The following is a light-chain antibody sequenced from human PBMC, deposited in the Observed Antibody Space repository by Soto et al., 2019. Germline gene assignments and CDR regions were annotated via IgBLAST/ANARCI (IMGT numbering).Light chain of an antibody. Sequence: EIVMTQSPVTLSASPGERATLSCRASQSISNNLAWYQQKPGQAPRLLIYGASTRATGIPARFSGSESGTEFTLSISSLQSEDFAVYYGQQYNNWPRTFGQGTKVEIK. CDR2: GAS. V-gene: IGKV3-15*01. CDR3: QQYNNWPRT. J-gene: IGKJ1*01. CDR1: QSISNN.